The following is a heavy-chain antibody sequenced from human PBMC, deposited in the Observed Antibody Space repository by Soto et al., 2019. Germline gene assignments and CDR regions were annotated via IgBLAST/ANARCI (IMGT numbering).Heavy chain of an antibody. V-gene: IGHV4-30-2*01. CDR2: ISHSGST. D-gene: IGHD6-19*01. Sequence: SLTLSLTCAVSGGSTSSGGYSWSWLRQPPGKGLEWIGYISHSGSTYYNPSLKRRVTISVDTSKNQFSLRLSSVTAADTAVYYCARGGLLPDYWGQGTLVTVSS. CDR3: ARGGLLPDY. J-gene: IGHJ4*02. CDR1: GGSTSSGGYS.